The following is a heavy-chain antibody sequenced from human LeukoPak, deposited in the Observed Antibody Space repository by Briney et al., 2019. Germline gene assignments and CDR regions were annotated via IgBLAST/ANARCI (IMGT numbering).Heavy chain of an antibody. J-gene: IGHJ4*02. Sequence: PGGSLRLSCAASGFSFSDAWWNWVRQAPGKGLEWVGCIKSKTYGGTAYYAAPVKGRFTISRDDAKNTLYLQMNSLKTEDTAVFYCNTDRDALRYWGQGTLVTVSS. CDR2: IKSKTYGGTA. V-gene: IGHV3-15*07. CDR1: GFSFSDAW. D-gene: IGHD2-21*02. CDR3: NTDRDALRY.